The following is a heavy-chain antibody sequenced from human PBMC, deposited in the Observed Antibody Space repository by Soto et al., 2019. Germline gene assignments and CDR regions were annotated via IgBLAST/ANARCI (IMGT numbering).Heavy chain of an antibody. D-gene: IGHD2-15*01. Sequence: GGSLRLSCAASGFTFSSYAMHWVRQAPGKGLEWVAVISYDGSSKYYADSVKGRFTISRDNSKNTLYLQMNSLRAEDTAVYYCAREQGYCSGGSCPTWFYGMDVWGQGTTVTVS. V-gene: IGHV3-30-3*01. CDR2: ISYDGSSK. CDR3: AREQGYCSGGSCPTWFYGMDV. J-gene: IGHJ6*02. CDR1: GFTFSSYA.